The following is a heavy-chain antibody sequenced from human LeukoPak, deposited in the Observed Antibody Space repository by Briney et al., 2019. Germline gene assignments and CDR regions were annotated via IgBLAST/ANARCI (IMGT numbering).Heavy chain of an antibody. CDR1: GFTFSSHA. D-gene: IGHD2-21*01. J-gene: IGHJ4*02. CDR3: AKDYRIGYSDHFDY. V-gene: IGHV3-23*01. Sequence: GGSLRLSCVGSGFTFSSHAMSWVRQAPEKGLEWVSGIYESGQTAHYADSVKGRFSISRDNSKNTLYLQMDSLRGEDTAIYYCAKDYRIGYSDHFDYWGQGALVTVSS. CDR2: IYESGQTA.